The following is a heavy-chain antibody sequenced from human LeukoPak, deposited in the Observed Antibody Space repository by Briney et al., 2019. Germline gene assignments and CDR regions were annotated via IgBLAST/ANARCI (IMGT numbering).Heavy chain of an antibody. V-gene: IGHV4-39*07. CDR2: VYYTGTT. D-gene: IGHD5-12*01. CDR3: GRSVSAYAGRGWFDP. J-gene: IGHJ5*02. CDR1: GGSISTRGYY. Sequence: SETLSLTCSVSGGSISTRGYYWGWIRQPPGKGLEWIGSVYYTGTTSTNPSFRSRVTMSVDTSKNQFSLNLTSVTAADTAVFYCGRSVSAYAGRGWFDPWGQGTLVTVSS.